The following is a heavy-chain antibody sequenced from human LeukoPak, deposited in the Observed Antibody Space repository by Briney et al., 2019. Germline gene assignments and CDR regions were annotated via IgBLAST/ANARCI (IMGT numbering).Heavy chain of an antibody. Sequence: GGSLRLSCAASGFTFSTYAMNWVRQAPGKGLEWVSAISGSDGRTYYADSVKGRFTISRDNSKNTLYLQMNSLRDEDTAVYYCAKDANYYDSSGYYGPFDYWGQGTLVTVSS. CDR2: ISGSDGRT. CDR3: AKDANYYDSSGYYGPFDY. D-gene: IGHD3-22*01. J-gene: IGHJ4*02. CDR1: GFTFSTYA. V-gene: IGHV3-23*01.